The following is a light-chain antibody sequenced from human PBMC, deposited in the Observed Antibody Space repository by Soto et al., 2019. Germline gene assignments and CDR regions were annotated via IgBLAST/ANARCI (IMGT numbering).Light chain of an antibody. CDR2: EES. Sequence: DILLAQSPSVLSASVGDRVAITCRRSQAVPNNMAWYQQKPGKPPKLLIYEESTLHSGVPSRFSGRKSGTQFTLTIDSLQPEDFATYYCQQVKTYPLTFGGGTKVDIK. V-gene: IGKV1-9*01. J-gene: IGKJ4*01. CDR3: QQVKTYPLT. CDR1: QAVPNN.